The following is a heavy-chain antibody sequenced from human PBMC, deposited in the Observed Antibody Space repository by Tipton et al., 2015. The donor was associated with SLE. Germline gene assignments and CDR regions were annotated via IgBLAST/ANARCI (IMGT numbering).Heavy chain of an antibody. J-gene: IGHJ4*02. D-gene: IGHD3-3*01. CDR1: GGSISNYY. CDR2: IYYSGST. Sequence: TLSLTCTVSGGSISNYYWNWIRQPPGKGLEWIGYIYYSGSTNYNPSLKSRVTISVDTSKNQFSLKLRSVTAADTAVYYCARDFWSGYGSFDSWGQGTLVTVSP. V-gene: IGHV4-59*01. CDR3: ARDFWSGYGSFDS.